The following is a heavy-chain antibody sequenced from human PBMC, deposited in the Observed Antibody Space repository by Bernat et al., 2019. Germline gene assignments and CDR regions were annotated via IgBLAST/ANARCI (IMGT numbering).Heavy chain of an antibody. CDR2: IKSKTDGGTT. D-gene: IGHD3-3*01. CDR1: GFTFSNAW. Sequence: EVQLVESGGGLVKPGGSLSLSCAASGFTFSNAWMSWVRQAPGKGLEWVGRIKSKTDGGTTDYAAPVKGRFTISRDDSKNTLYLQMNSLKTEDTAVYYCTTGPSGNLFVLWGHGTLVTVSS. V-gene: IGHV3-15*01. J-gene: IGHJ4*01. CDR3: TTGPSGNLFVL.